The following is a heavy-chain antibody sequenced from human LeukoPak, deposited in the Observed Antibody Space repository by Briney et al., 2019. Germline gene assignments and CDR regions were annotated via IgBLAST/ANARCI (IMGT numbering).Heavy chain of an antibody. V-gene: IGHV3-21*01. D-gene: IGHD5-18*01. CDR2: ISSSSTYI. Sequence: TGGSLRLSCAASGFTFSSNSMNWVRQAPGKGLEWVSFISSSSTYIYYADSVRGRFTISRDNAKNSLYLQMNSLRAEDTAVYYCAREYGDSAYSYGIAYCDYGAQGTLVTVSS. CDR3: AREYGDSAYSYGIAYCDY. J-gene: IGHJ4*02. CDR1: GFTFSSNS.